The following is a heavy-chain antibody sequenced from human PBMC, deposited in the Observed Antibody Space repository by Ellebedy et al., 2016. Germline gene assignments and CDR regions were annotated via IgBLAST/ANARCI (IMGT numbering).Heavy chain of an antibody. CDR1: GFTFSDYY. Sequence: GGSLRLSXAASGFTFSDYYMSWIRQAPGKGLQWVSYISRNSIYAYYADSVKGRFTISRDNADNSLYLQMNSLRADDTAVYYCARALMVRGGLYNYYGVDVWGQGTTVTVSS. CDR2: ISRNSIYA. V-gene: IGHV3-11*05. J-gene: IGHJ6*02. D-gene: IGHD3-10*01. CDR3: ARALMVRGGLYNYYGVDV.